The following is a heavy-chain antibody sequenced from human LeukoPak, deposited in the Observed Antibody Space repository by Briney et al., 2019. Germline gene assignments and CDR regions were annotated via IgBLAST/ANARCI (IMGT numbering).Heavy chain of an antibody. CDR1: GYTFTGYY. CDR3: ARVLPVPADTDDAFDI. CDR2: INPNSGGT. Sequence: ASVKVSCKASGYTFTGYYMHWVRQAPGQGLEWMGWINPNSGGTNYAQKFQGRVTMTRDTSISTAYMELSRLRSDDTAVYYCARVLPVPADTDDAFDIWGQGTMVTVSS. V-gene: IGHV1-2*02. D-gene: IGHD2-2*01. J-gene: IGHJ3*02.